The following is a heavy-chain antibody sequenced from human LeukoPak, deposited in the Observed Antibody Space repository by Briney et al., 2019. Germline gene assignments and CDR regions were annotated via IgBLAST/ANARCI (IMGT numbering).Heavy chain of an antibody. J-gene: IGHJ6*03. CDR2: MSGSGDNT. V-gene: IGHV3-23*01. CDR3: ATVRANYYYYMDV. CDR1: GFTFSSYA. Sequence: GGSLRLSCAASGFTFSSYAMSWVRQAPGKGLEWVSDMSGSGDNTYYADSVKGRFTISRDNSKNTLYLQMNNLRAEDTAVYYSATVRANYYYYMDVWGKGTTVTVSS.